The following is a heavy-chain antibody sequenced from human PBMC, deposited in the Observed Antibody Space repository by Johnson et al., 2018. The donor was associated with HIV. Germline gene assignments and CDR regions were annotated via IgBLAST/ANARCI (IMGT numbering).Heavy chain of an antibody. D-gene: IGHD3-22*01. CDR1: GFTFSSYD. CDR3: ARGGVYYDKAFDI. Sequence: EQLVESGGGLVQPGGSLRLSCAASGFTFSSYDMHWVRQATGKGLEWVSAIGPAGDTYYPGSVKGRFTISRENAKNSWYLQMNSLRAGDTAVYYCARGGVYYDKAFDIWGQGTMVTVSS. CDR2: IGPAGDT. V-gene: IGHV3-13*01. J-gene: IGHJ3*02.